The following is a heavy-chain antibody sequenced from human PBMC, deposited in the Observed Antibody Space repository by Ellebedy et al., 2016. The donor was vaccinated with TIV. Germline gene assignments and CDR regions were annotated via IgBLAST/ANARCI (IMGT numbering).Heavy chain of an antibody. CDR3: ARETRGYYYYGMDV. V-gene: IGHV3-33*01. J-gene: IGHJ6*02. D-gene: IGHD1-1*01. CDR2: IWYDGSNK. CDR1: GFTFSSYG. Sequence: GGSLRLSXAASGFTFSSYGMHWVRQAPGKGLEWVAVIWYDGSNKYYADSVKGRFTISRDNSKNTLYLQMNSLRAEDTAVYYCARETRGYYYYGMDVWGQGTTVTVSS.